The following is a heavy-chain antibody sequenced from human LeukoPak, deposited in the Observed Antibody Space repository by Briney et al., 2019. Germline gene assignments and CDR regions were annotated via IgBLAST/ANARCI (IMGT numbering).Heavy chain of an antibody. J-gene: IGHJ4*02. CDR1: GFIFSDYG. V-gene: IGHV3-33*01. D-gene: IGHD1-1*01. CDR3: ARWGGTRQYYFDY. CDR2: TRFDGSIK. Sequence: GGSLRLSCAVSGFIFSDYGFHWVRQAPAKGLEWVAVTRFDGSIKQYADSVKGRFTISRDDSKNTLYLQMNFLKSEDTAVYYCARWGGTRQYYFDYWGQGTLVAVSS.